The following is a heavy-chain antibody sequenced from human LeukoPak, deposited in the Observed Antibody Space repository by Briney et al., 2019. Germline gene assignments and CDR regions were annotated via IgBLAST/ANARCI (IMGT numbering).Heavy chain of an antibody. D-gene: IGHD5-18*01. CDR1: GFTFSSYG. CDR2: ISYDGSNK. V-gene: IGHV3-30*03. CDR3: ARDRGGKLWSAFDY. J-gene: IGHJ4*02. Sequence: GGSLRLSCAASGFTFSSYGMHWVRQAPGKGLEWVAVISYDGSNKYYADSVKGRFTISRDNSKNTLYLQMNSLRAEDTAVYYCARDRGGKLWSAFDYWGQGTLVTVSS.